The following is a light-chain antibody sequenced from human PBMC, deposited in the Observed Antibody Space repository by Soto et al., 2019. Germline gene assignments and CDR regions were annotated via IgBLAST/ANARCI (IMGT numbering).Light chain of an antibody. V-gene: IGLV2-18*02. J-gene: IGLJ3*02. CDR2: EVT. Sequence: QSALTQPPSVSGSPGQSVTISCTGTSSDVGSYNRVSWYQQPPGTAPKLLIYEVTNRPSGVPVRFSGSKSANMASLTISGLQAEDEADYYCASYTSSRVWVFGGGTKLTVL. CDR1: SSDVGSYNR. CDR3: ASYTSSRVWV.